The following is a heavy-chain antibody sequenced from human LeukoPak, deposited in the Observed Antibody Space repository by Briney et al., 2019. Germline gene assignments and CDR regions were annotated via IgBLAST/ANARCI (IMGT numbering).Heavy chain of an antibody. Sequence: GGSLRLSCAVSGLTFSSSWMDWVRQAPGKGLEWVGRIKSNTNGGTSDYAAPVKGRFTISRDDSKNTLYLQMNSLKPEDTAMYYCTTHSVTVTGTHFWGQGALVTVSS. CDR3: TTHSVTVTGTHF. J-gene: IGHJ4*01. D-gene: IGHD6-19*01. CDR2: IKSNTNGGTS. CDR1: GLTFSSSW. V-gene: IGHV3-15*07.